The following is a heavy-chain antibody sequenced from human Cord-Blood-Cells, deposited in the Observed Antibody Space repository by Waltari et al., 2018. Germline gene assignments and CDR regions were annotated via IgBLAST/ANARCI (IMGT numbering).Heavy chain of an antibody. CDR1: GGSISSYY. V-gene: IGHV4-59*01. D-gene: IGHD3-10*01. CDR2: IYYSGST. CDR3: ARDGGGFGELLNLGDWYFDL. J-gene: IGHJ2*01. Sequence: QVQLPESGPGLVKPSETLSLTCTVSGGSISSYYWSWIRQPPGKGLEWIGYIYYSGSTNYNPSLKSRVTISVDTSKNQFSLKLSSVTAADTAVYYCARDGGGFGELLNLGDWYFDLWGRGTLVTVSS.